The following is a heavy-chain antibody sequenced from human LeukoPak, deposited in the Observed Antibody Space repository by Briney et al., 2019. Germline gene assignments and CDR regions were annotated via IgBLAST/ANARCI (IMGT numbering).Heavy chain of an antibody. Sequence: PSETLSLTCTVAGGSISSYSWSWIRQPPGEGLEWIGYIYYSGSNNYNPFLKRRVTISVDTSKNKLYGKLSSVTAADTAVYYCARELDDYSNYDRWFDPWGQGTVVSVSS. CDR2: IYYSGSN. D-gene: IGHD4-11*01. V-gene: IGHV4-59*01. J-gene: IGHJ5*02. CDR3: ARELDDYSNYDRWFDP. CDR1: GGSISSYS.